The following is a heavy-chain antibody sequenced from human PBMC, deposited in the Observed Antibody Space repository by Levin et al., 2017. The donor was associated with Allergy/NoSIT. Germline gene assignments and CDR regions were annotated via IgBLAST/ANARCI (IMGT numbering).Heavy chain of an antibody. J-gene: IGHJ2*01. CDR3: ARGGGYCSGGSCYSSSWYFDL. CDR1: GFTFSSYD. Sequence: GGSLRLSCAASGFTFSSYDMHWVRQATGKGLEWVSAIGTAGDTYYPGSVKGRFTISRENAKNSLYLQMNSLRAGDTAVYYCARGGGYCSGGSCYSSSWYFDLWGRGTLVTVSS. D-gene: IGHD2-15*01. V-gene: IGHV3-13*01. CDR2: IGTAGDT.